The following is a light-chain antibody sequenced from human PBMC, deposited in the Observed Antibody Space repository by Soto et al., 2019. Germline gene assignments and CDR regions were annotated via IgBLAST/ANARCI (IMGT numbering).Light chain of an antibody. CDR1: QSVSSY. Sequence: DILLTQSPATLSSSPGERATLSCRASQSVSSYLAWYQQKPGQAPKLLIYDASNRATGIPARFSGSGSGTDFTLTISSLEPEDFAVYYCQQRSNSPRTFGQGTKVEI. J-gene: IGKJ1*01. CDR3: QQRSNSPRT. CDR2: DAS. V-gene: IGKV3-11*01.